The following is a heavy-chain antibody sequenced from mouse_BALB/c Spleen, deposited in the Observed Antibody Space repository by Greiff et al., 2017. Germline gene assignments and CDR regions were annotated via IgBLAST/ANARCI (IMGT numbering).Heavy chain of an antibody. CDR3: GREDGYWPYYAMDY. CDR1: GYTFTSYV. CDR2: INPYNDGT. V-gene: IGHV1-14*01. D-gene: IGHD2-3*01. J-gene: IGHJ4*01. Sequence: VQLKQSGPELVKPGASVKMSCKASGYTFTSYVMHWVKQKPGQGLEWIGYINPYNDGTKYNEKFKGKATLTSDKSSSAAYMELSRLTYEDSAVYYCGREDGYWPYYAMDYWGQGTSVTVSS.